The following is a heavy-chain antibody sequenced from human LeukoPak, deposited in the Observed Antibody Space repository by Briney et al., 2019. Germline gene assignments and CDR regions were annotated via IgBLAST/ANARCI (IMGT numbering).Heavy chain of an antibody. J-gene: IGHJ6*02. CDR2: ISYDGSNK. V-gene: IGHV3-30*18. CDR1: GFTFSSYR. D-gene: IGHD3-3*01. CDR3: AKEATPRAYDFWSGYYVPYGMDV. Sequence: GGSLRLSCAASGFTFSSYRMHWVRQAPGKGLEWVAVISYDGSNKYYADSVKGRFTISRDNSKNTLYLQMNSLRAEDTAVYYCAKEATPRAYDFWSGYYVPYGMDVWGQGTTVTVSS.